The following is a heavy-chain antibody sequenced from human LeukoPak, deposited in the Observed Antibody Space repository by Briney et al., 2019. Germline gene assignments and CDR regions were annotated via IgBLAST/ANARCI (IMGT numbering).Heavy chain of an antibody. D-gene: IGHD1-26*01. V-gene: IGHV4-61*10. Sequence: PSETLSLACTVSGGSITSGTYYWSWIRQPAGKGLEWIGHIHYTGSTNYNPSLKSRVSLSIDTSQNKFSLRLSSVTAADTALYFCARYSGTYVYFDSWGQGTLVIVSS. CDR2: IHYTGST. CDR1: GGSITSGTYY. CDR3: ARYSGTYVYFDS. J-gene: IGHJ4*02.